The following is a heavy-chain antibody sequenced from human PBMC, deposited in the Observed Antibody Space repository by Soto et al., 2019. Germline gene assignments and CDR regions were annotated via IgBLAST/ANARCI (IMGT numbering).Heavy chain of an antibody. CDR3: ASPSDTMIVVVINPYYYGMDV. Sequence: QVQLVQSGAEVKKPGSSVKVSCKAFGGTFSSYAISWVRQAPGQGLEWMGGIIPIFGTANYAQKFQGRVTITADESTSTAYMELSSLRSEDTAVYYCASPSDTMIVVVINPYYYGMDVWGQGTTVTVSS. D-gene: IGHD3-22*01. J-gene: IGHJ6*02. CDR2: IIPIFGTA. CDR1: GGTFSSYA. V-gene: IGHV1-69*01.